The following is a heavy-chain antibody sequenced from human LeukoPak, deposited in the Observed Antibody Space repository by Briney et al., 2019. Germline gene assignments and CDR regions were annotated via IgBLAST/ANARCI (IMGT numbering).Heavy chain of an antibody. CDR2: IGTAGDA. CDR3: ARGGVYYYDSSGYSY. Sequence: GGSLRLSCAASGFTFSSYDMHWVRQAAGKGLGWVAGIGTAGDAYYAGSVKGRFTISRDNSKNTLYLQMNSLRAEDTAVYYCARGGVYYYDSSGYSYWGQGTLVTVSS. J-gene: IGHJ4*02. V-gene: IGHV3-13*01. CDR1: GFTFSSYD. D-gene: IGHD3-22*01.